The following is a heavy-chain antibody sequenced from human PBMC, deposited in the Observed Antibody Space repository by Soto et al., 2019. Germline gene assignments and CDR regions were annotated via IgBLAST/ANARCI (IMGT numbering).Heavy chain of an antibody. V-gene: IGHV4-34*01. CDR3: ALGYCSGGSCTVGSWFDP. CDR2: INHSGST. J-gene: IGHJ5*02. Sequence: QVQLQQWGVGLLKPSETLSLTCAVYGGSFSGYYWSWIRQPPGKGLEWIGEINHSGSTNYNPSLKSRVTISVDTSKNQFSLKLSSVTAADTAVYYCALGYCSGGSCTVGSWFDPWGQGTLVTVSS. CDR1: GGSFSGYY. D-gene: IGHD2-15*01.